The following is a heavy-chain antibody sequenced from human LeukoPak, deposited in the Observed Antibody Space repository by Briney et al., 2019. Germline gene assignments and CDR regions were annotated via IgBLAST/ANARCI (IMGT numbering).Heavy chain of an antibody. CDR2: IYHSGST. J-gene: IGHJ5*02. CDR1: GGSISSGGYS. Sequence: KTSQTLSLTCAVSGGSISSGGYSWSWIRQPPGKGLEWIGYIYHSGSTYYNPSLKSRVTISVNRSKNQFSLKLSSVTAADTAVYYCAREVYYGSGSYYEGWFDPWGQGTLVTVSS. V-gene: IGHV4-30-2*01. D-gene: IGHD3-10*01. CDR3: AREVYYGSGSYYEGWFDP.